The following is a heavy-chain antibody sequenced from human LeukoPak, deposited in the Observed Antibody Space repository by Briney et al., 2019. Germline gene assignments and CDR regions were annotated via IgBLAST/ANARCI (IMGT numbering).Heavy chain of an antibody. CDR3: ARGRIGGSKAPFDY. D-gene: IGHD3-16*01. V-gene: IGHV4-59*01. Sequence: SETLSLTCTVSGGSLSNYYWSWIRQPPGKGLEWIGHIYESGSTTYNPALKSRVTISVDTSKNQFSLRLSSVTAADTAIYYCARGRIGGSKAPFDYWGQGTLVTVSS. J-gene: IGHJ4*02. CDR1: GGSLSNYY. CDR2: IYESGST.